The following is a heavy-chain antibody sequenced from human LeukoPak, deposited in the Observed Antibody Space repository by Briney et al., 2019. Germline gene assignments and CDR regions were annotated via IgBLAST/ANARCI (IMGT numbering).Heavy chain of an antibody. CDR3: AKAAAGDLELRRATYFTY. Sequence: SETLSLTCAVYGGSFSGYYWSWIRQPPGKGLEWIGEINHSGSTNYNPSLKSRVTISVDTSKNQFSLKLSSVTAADTAVYYCAKAAAGDLELRRATYFTYWGQATLATASS. D-gene: IGHD1-1*01. CDR1: GGSFSGYY. CDR2: INHSGST. V-gene: IGHV4-34*01. J-gene: IGHJ4*02.